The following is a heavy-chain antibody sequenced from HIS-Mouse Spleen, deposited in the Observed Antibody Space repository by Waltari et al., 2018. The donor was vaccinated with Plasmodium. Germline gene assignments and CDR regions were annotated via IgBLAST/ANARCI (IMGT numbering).Heavy chain of an antibody. J-gene: IGHJ4*02. CDR3: ARVRSSGFDY. V-gene: IGHV3-21*01. D-gene: IGHD6-19*01. CDR1: GFTFSSYS. Sequence: EVQLVESGGGLVKPGGSLRLSCAASGFTFSSYSMNWVRQDPGKGLEWVSSISSRSSYIYYSSSVKVRFTISRDNAKNSLYLQMNSLRAEDTAVYYCARVRSSGFDYWGQGTLVTVSS. CDR2: ISSRSSYI.